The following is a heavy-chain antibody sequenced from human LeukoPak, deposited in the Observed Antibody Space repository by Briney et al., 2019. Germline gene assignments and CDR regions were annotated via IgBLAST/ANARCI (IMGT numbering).Heavy chain of an antibody. CDR3: ARDRAGIAAAGMLGVSAY. D-gene: IGHD6-13*01. Sequence: GGSLRLSCAASGFTFSNYALSWVRQVPGEGLEWVSAISGGADTTYYADSVKGRFTISRDNSKNTLFLQMNSLRSDDTAVYYCARDRAGIAAAGMLGVSAYWGQGTLVTVSS. V-gene: IGHV3-23*01. J-gene: IGHJ4*02. CDR1: GFTFSNYA. CDR2: ISGGADTT.